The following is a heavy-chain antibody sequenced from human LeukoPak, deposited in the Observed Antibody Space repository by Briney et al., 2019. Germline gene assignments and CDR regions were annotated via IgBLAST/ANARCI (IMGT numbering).Heavy chain of an antibody. CDR1: GYTFTGYY. Sequence: ASVKVSCKASGYTFTGYYMHWVRQAPGQGLEWMGRINPNSGGTNYAQKFQGRVTMTRDTSISTAYMELSRLRSDDTAVYYCARDRSSCSWSSDFDYWGQGTLVTVSS. CDR2: INPNSGGT. J-gene: IGHJ4*02. D-gene: IGHD6-13*01. V-gene: IGHV1-2*06. CDR3: ARDRSSCSWSSDFDY.